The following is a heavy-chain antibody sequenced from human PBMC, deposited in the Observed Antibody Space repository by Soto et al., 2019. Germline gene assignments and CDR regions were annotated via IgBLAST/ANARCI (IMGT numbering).Heavy chain of an antibody. Sequence: QLQLQESGPGLVKPSETLSLTCTVSGGSISSSSYYWGWIRQPPGKGLEWIGSIYYSGSTYYNPSLKSRVTISVDTSKNQFSLKLSSVPAADTAVYYCARHRGDYGMDVWGQGTTVTVSS. CDR3: ARHRGDYGMDV. V-gene: IGHV4-39*01. CDR2: IYYSGST. CDR1: GGSISSSSYY. J-gene: IGHJ6*02.